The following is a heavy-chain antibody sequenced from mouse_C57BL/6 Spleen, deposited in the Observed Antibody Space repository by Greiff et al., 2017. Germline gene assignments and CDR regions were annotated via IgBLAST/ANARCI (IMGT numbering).Heavy chain of an antibody. CDR1: GYTFTSYW. J-gene: IGHJ3*01. V-gene: IGHV1-55*01. CDR3: ARDYGSRGWFAY. Sequence: QLQQPGAELVKPGASVKMSCKASGYTFTSYWITWVKQRPGQGLEWIGDIYPGSGSTNYNEKFKSKATLTVDTSSSTAYMQLSSLTSEDSAVYYCARDYGSRGWFAYWGQGTLVTVSA. CDR2: IYPGSGST. D-gene: IGHD1-1*01.